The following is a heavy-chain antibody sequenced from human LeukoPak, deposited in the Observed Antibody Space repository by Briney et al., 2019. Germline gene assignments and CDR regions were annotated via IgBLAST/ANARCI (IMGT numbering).Heavy chain of an antibody. Sequence: PAESLSLTCAVSGGSIIGSYWTWIRQSPAQGLQFIGYIYNTLDVNYNPSFKSRVTISIDKSTNQFSLRLNSVTAADTAIYYCARSRYYDTTGYNPTYYFDSWGQGALVTVS. CDR1: GGSIIGSY. J-gene: IGHJ4*02. CDR2: IYNTLDV. V-gene: IGHV4-59*01. D-gene: IGHD3-22*01. CDR3: ARSRYYDTTGYNPTYYFDS.